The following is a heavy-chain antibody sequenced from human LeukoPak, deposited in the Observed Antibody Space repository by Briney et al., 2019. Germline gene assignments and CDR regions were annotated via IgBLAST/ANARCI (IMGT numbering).Heavy chain of an antibody. CDR3: AREAGELLGAFDI. D-gene: IGHD1-26*01. Sequence: PSETLSLTCTVSGGSISSGSYYWSWIRQPAGKGLEWIGRIYTSGSTNYNPSLKSRVTISVDTSKNQFSLKLSSVTAADTAVYYCAREAGELLGAFDIWGQGTMDTVSS. J-gene: IGHJ3*02. CDR2: IYTSGST. V-gene: IGHV4-61*02. CDR1: GGSISSGSYY.